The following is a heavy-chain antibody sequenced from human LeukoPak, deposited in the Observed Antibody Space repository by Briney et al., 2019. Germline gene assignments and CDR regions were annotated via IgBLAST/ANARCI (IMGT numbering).Heavy chain of an antibody. CDR2: ISAYNGDT. CDR1: GYTFTSYD. J-gene: IGHJ4*02. Sequence: ASVKVSCKASGYTFTSYDINWVRQAPGQGLEWMGYISAYNGDTNYAQKFQGRVTMTTDTSTRTAYMELRSLRSDDTAVYFCARDWSYWGQGTLVTVSS. CDR3: ARDWSY. V-gene: IGHV1-18*01.